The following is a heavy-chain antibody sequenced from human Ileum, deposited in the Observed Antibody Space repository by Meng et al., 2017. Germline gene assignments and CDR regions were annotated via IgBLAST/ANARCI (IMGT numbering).Heavy chain of an antibody. D-gene: IGHD3-22*01. CDR3: ARVDFRGDSRDSSGLGL. Sequence: QVQLVGWGVQLLSPPEPLSLTCTVYGGSFSGFYVSWSRQSPEKGLEWIGEINPGRGTNYNPSLSRRVPISVDTSKNQFSLKVNSVTAADTAFYYCARVDFRGDSRDSSGLGLWGQGTLVTVSS. CDR1: GGSFSGFY. J-gene: IGHJ4*02. CDR2: INPGRGT. V-gene: IGHV4-34*01.